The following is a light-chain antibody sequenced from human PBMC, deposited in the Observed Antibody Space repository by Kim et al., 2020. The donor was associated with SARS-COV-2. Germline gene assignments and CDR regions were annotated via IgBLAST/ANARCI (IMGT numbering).Light chain of an antibody. V-gene: IGKV1-39*01. CDR3: QQSYSTPLT. J-gene: IGKJ4*01. CDR1: QSISSS. CDR2: AAS. Sequence: DIQMTQSPSSLSASVGDRVTITCRASQSISSSLNWYQQKPGKAPNLLIYAASSLQSGVPSRFSGSGSGTDFTLTISSLQPEDFATYYCQQSYSTPLTCGRGTKVEI.